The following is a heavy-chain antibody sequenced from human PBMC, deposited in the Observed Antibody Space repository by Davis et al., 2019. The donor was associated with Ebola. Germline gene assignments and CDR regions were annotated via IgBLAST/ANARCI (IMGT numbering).Heavy chain of an antibody. D-gene: IGHD6-19*01. CDR1: GGFISSSNW. CDR3: AREVADEHFYYGMDV. Sequence: SETLSLTCAVSGGFISSSNWWSWVRQPPGKGLEWIGEIYHSGSTNYNPSLKSRVTISVDKSKNQFSLKLSSVTAADTAVYYCAREVADEHFYYGMDVWGQGTTVTVSS. V-gene: IGHV4-4*02. CDR2: IYHSGST. J-gene: IGHJ6*02.